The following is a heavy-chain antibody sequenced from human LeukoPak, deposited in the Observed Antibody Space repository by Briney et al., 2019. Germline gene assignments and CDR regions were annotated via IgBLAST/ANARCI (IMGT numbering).Heavy chain of an antibody. Sequence: GSLLLSCAASGFTVSSNYMSWVRRAPGKGLEWVSVIYSGGSTYYADSVKGRFTISRDNSKNTLYLQMNSLRAEDTAVYYCAKDRYSYGKIDYWGQGTLVTVSS. CDR1: GFTVSSNY. CDR2: IYSGGST. J-gene: IGHJ4*02. D-gene: IGHD5-18*01. CDR3: AKDRYSYGKIDY. V-gene: IGHV3-66*01.